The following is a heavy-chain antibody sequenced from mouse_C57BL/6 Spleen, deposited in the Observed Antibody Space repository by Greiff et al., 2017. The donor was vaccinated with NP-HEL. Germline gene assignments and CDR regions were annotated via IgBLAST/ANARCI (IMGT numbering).Heavy chain of an antibody. CDR2: TNPNNGGT. Sequence: VQLKESGPELVKPGASVKIPRKATGYTFTDYNMEWVKQSHGKSLEWIGDTNPNNGGTIYNRKLKGRATFTVDKTSSTAYMELRILTSEDTAVYYCAGVWVLRLDYWDQGTTLTVSS. D-gene: IGHD1-2*01. CDR3: AGVWVLRLDY. J-gene: IGHJ2*01. CDR1: GYTFTDYN. V-gene: IGHV1-18*01.